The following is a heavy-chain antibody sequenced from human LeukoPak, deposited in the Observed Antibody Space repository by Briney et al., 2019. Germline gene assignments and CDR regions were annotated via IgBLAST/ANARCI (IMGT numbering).Heavy chain of an antibody. CDR1: GGSISSYY. CDR2: IYYSGST. V-gene: IGHV4-59*12. Sequence: PSETLSLTCTVSGGSISSYYWSWIRQPPGKGLEWIGYIYYSGSTNYNPSLKSRVTISVDTSKNQFSLKLSSVTAADTAVYYCARGGCTNGVCYSYNYWGQGTLVTVSS. CDR3: ARGGCTNGVCYSYNY. J-gene: IGHJ4*02. D-gene: IGHD2-8*01.